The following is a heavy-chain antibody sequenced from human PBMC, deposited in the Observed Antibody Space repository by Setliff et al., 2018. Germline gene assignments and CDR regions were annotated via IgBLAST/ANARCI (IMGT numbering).Heavy chain of an antibody. D-gene: IGHD2-2*01. V-gene: IGHV3-48*04. CDR1: GFTFSSYS. CDR2: ISSSSTI. J-gene: IGHJ4*02. Sequence: GGSLRLSCAASGFTFSSYSMNWVRQAPGKGLEWVSYISSSSTIYYADSVKGRFTISRDNAKNSLYLQMNSLRAEDTAVYYCVRAHSSTLSVHDYWGQGTLVTVSS. CDR3: VRAHSSTLSVHDY.